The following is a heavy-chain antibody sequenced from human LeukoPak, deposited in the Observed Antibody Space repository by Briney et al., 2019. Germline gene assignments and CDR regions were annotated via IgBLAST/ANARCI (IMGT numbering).Heavy chain of an antibody. CDR3: ASGRWLQYPFDY. CDR1: GGTFSSYA. Sequence: GASVKVSCKASGGTFSSYAISWVRQAPGQGLEWMGGIIPIFGTANYAQKFQGRVTITADESTSTAYMELSNLRSEDTAVYYCASGRWLQYPFDYWGQGTLVTVSS. CDR2: IIPIFGTA. D-gene: IGHD5-24*01. V-gene: IGHV1-69*13. J-gene: IGHJ4*02.